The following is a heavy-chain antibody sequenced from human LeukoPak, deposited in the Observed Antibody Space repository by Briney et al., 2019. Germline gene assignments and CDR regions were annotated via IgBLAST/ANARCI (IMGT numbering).Heavy chain of an antibody. V-gene: IGHV4-4*07. CDR1: GGSISSFY. CDR2: IYTSGST. D-gene: IGHD3-9*01. J-gene: IGHJ6*02. CDR3: ARHRSYDILTGYPYGMDV. Sequence: PSETLSLTCTVSGGSISSFYWSWIRQPAGKGLEWIGRIYTSGSTDYNPSLKSRVTMSVDTSKNQFSLKLSSVTAADTAVYYCARHRSYDILTGYPYGMDVWGQGTTVTVSS.